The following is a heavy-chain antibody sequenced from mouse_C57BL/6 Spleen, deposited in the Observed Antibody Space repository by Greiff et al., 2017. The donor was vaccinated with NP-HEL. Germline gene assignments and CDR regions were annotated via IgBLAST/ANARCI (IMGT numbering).Heavy chain of an antibody. CDR3: ARGGSSGYFDY. V-gene: IGHV1-52*01. Sequence: VKLVESGAELVRPGSSVKLSCKASGYTFTSYWMHWVKQRPIQGLEWIGNIDTSDSETHYNQKFKDKATLTVDKSSSTAYMQLSSLTSEDSAVYYCARGGSSGYFDYWGQGTTLTVSS. J-gene: IGHJ2*01. CDR1: GYTFTSYW. CDR2: IDTSDSET. D-gene: IGHD3-2*02.